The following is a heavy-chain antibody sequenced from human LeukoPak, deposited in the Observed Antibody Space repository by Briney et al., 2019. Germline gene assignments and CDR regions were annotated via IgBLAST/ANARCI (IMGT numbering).Heavy chain of an antibody. CDR1: GFIFSSYA. D-gene: IGHD6-13*01. J-gene: IGHJ4*02. Sequence: GRSLRLSCAASGFIFSSYAMQWVRQAPGRGLEWVAVISSDGNSNFYSHSVRGRFTISRDNSKNTVYLQMNTLKGEDTAVYYCAKDGGAAGTFDYWGQGTLVTVSS. CDR2: ISSDGNSN. V-gene: IGHV3-30*18. CDR3: AKDGGAAGTFDY.